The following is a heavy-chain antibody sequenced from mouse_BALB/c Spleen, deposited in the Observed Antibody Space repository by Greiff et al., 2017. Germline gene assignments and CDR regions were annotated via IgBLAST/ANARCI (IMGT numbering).Heavy chain of an antibody. J-gene: IGHJ3*01. D-gene: IGHD2-14*01. CDR1: GFTFTDYY. V-gene: IGHV7-3*02. CDR2: IRNKANGYTT. Sequence: EVQVVESGGGLVQPGGSLRLSCATSGFTFTDYYMSWVRQPPGKALEWLGFIRNKANGYTTEYSASVKGRFTISRDNSQSILYLQMNTLRAEDSATYYCARNYRYDEGAWFAYWGQGTLVTVSA. CDR3: ARNYRYDEGAWFAY.